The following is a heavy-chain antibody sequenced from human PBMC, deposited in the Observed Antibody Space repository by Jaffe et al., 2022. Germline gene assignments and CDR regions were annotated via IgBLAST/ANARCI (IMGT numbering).Heavy chain of an antibody. V-gene: IGHV3-23*01. CDR3: AKSGGGSTRCYSYY. J-gene: IGHJ4*02. CDR2: ISGSGGST. CDR1: GFTFSSSA. D-gene: IGHD2-2*01. Sequence: EVQLLESGGDLVQPGGSLRLSCAASGFTFSSSAMSWVRQAPGKGLEWVSTISGSGGSTNYADSVKGRFTISRDNSQNTLYLQMNSLRAEDTAVYYCAKSGGGSTRCYSYYWGQGTLVTVSS.